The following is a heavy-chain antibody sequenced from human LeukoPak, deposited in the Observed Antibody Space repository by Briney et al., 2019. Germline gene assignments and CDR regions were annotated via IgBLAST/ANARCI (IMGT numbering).Heavy chain of an antibody. CDR3: ASIMVRGVMDV. V-gene: IGHV4-59*12. CDR1: GGSISSYC. CDR2: IYDSGST. D-gene: IGHD3-10*01. J-gene: IGHJ6*02. Sequence: SETLSLICTVSGGSISSYCYYWIRQPPGKGLEWIGYIYDSGSTNHNPSLKSRVTMSVDTSKNQFSLKLSSVTAADTAVYYCASIMVRGVMDVWGQGTTVTVSS.